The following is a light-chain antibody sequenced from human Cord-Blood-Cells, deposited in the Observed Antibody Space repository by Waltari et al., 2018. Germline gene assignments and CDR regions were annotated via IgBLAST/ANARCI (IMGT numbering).Light chain of an antibody. CDR2: DAS. J-gene: IGKJ4*01. V-gene: IGKV1-33*01. CDR1: QDISNY. CDR3: QQYDNLPPERNPFT. Sequence: DIQMTQSPSSLSASVGDRVTITCQASQDISNYLNWYQQKPGKAPKLLIYDASNLETGVPSRFSGSGSGTDFTFTISSLQPEDIATYYCQQYDNLPPERNPFTFGGGTKVEIK.